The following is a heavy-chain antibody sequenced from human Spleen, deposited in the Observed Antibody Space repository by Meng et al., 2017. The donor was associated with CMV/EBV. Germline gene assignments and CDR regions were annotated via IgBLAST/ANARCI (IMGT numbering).Heavy chain of an antibody. CDR1: CDSSTGYY. D-gene: IGHD3-3*01. J-gene: IGHJ4*02. Sequence: SCDSSTGYYLHCGRQAPGQRLEWMGWMHPKRCDSSFAQKFQGRVTLTRDTAISTAYMELKRLKDDDTATYYCARAKEARSSLDHWGQGTLVTVSS. CDR2: MHPKRCDS. CDR3: ARAKEARSSLDH. V-gene: IGHV1-2*02.